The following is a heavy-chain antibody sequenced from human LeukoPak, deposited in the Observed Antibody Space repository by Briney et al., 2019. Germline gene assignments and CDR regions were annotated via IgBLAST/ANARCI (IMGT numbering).Heavy chain of an antibody. CDR1: GYTFTGYY. V-gene: IGHV1-2*02. CDR2: INPNSGGT. CDR3: ARDGGACGDCIRDFDY. J-gene: IGHJ4*02. D-gene: IGHD2-21*02. Sequence: ASVKVSCKASGYTFTGYYMHWVRQAPGQGLEWMGWINPNSGGTNYAQKFHGRVTMTRDTSISTAYMELSRLRSDDTAVYYCARDGGACGDCIRDFDYWGQGTLVTVSS.